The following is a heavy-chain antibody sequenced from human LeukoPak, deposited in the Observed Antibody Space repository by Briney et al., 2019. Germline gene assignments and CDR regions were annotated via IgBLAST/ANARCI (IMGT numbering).Heavy chain of an antibody. V-gene: IGHV3-23*01. CDR2: ISGSGGST. CDR3: TNSPPSLWFGELSIPY. CDR1: GFTFSSYA. J-gene: IGHJ4*02. D-gene: IGHD3-10*01. Sequence: GGSLRLSCAASGFTFSSYAMGWVRQAPGKGLEWVSAISGSGGSTYYADSVKGRFTISRDNSKNTLYLQMNSLRAEDTAVYYCTNSPPSLWFGELSIPYWGQGTLVTVSS.